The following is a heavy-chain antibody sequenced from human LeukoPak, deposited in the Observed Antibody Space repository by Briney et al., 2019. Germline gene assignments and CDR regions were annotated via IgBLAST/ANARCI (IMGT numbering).Heavy chain of an antibody. Sequence: SETLSLTCTVSGASISSYHWSWIRQPAGKGLEWIGRIYNSGSTKYNPSLKSRVTMSEDTSKNQFTLKLSTVTAADTALYYCAREKGSGLGYGMDVWGQGTLVTVSA. CDR1: GASISSYH. CDR2: IYNSGST. CDR3: AREKGSGLGYGMDV. D-gene: IGHD6-19*01. V-gene: IGHV4-4*07. J-gene: IGHJ4*02.